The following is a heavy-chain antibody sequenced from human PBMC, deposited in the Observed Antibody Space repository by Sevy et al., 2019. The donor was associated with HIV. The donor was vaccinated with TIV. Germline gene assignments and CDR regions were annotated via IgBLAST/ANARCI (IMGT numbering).Heavy chain of an antibody. CDR3: ARDFVYSYRNWFDP. J-gene: IGHJ5*02. D-gene: IGHD5-18*01. CDR1: SYTFTSYG. Sequence: ASVKVSCKASSYTFTSYGISWVRQAPGQGLEWMGWISAYNGNTNYAQKLQGRVTMTTDTSTSTAYMELRSLRSDDTAVYYCARDFVYSYRNWFDPWGQGTLVTVSS. V-gene: IGHV1-18*01. CDR2: ISAYNGNT.